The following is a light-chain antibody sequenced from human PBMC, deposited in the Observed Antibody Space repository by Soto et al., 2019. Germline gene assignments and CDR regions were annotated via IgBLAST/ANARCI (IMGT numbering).Light chain of an antibody. J-gene: IGLJ3*02. CDR1: SGSVSTCYY. V-gene: IGLV8-61*01. Sequence: QTVVTQEPSFSVSPGRTVTLTCGLSSGSVSTCYYPSWYQQTPGQAPRTLIYNTNSRSSGVPDRFSGSILGNKAALTITGAQADDESDYYCALYMGSGISVFGGGTKLTVL. CDR3: ALYMGSGISV. CDR2: NTN.